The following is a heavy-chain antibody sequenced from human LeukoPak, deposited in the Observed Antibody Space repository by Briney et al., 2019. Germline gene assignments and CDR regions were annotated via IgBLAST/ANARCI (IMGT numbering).Heavy chain of an antibody. D-gene: IGHD3-10*01. V-gene: IGHV4-61*02. J-gene: IGHJ4*02. CDR1: GGSINSESSY. Sequence: PSETLSLTCTVSGGSINSESSYWSWLRQPAGKGLEWIGRIYTSGSTNYNPSLKSRVTISVDTSNNQFSLRLSSVTAADTAVYYCARDLGRRDYYGSGGYTYYFDCWGQGTLVTVSS. CDR2: IYTSGST. CDR3: ARDLGRRDYYGSGGYTYYFDC.